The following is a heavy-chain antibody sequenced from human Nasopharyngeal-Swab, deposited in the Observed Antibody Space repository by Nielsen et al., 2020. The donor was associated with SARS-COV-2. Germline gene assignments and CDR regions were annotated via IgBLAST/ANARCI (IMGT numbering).Heavy chain of an antibody. D-gene: IGHD5-18*01. J-gene: IGHJ4*02. CDR2: IYYSGST. CDR3: ARDRGYSYGDPLSYFDY. Sequence: RQAPGKGLEWIGYIYYSGSTNYNPSLKSRVTMSVDTSTDQFSLKLRSVTAADTAVYYCARDRGYSYGDPLSYFDYWGQGTLVTVSS. V-gene: IGHV4-59*01.